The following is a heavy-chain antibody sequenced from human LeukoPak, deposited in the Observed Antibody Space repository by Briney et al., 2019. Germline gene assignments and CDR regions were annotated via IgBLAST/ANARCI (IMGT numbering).Heavy chain of an antibody. CDR2: IIPILGIA. D-gene: IGHD1-26*01. CDR1: GGTFSSYT. CDR3: TRIVGATPRGVYFDY. V-gene: IGHV1-69*02. Sequence: SVKVSCKASGGTFSSYTISWVRQAPGQGLEWMGRIIPILGIANYAQKFQGRVTITADKSTSTAYMELRSLRSGDTAVYYCTRIVGATPRGVYFDYWGQGTLVTVSS. J-gene: IGHJ4*02.